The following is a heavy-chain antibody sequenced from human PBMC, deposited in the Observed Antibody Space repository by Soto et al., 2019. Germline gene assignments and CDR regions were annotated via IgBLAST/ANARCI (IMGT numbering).Heavy chain of an antibody. V-gene: IGHV4-38-2*01. CDR3: ARAATGYSSSWRYFDY. CDR1: GYSISSGYY. J-gene: IGHJ4*02. D-gene: IGHD6-13*01. Sequence: PSETLSLTCAVSGYSISSGYYWGWIRQPPGKGLEWTGSIYHSGSTYYNPSLKSRVTISVDTSKNQFSLKLSSVTAADTAVYYCARAATGYSSSWRYFDYWGQGTLVTVSS. CDR2: IYHSGST.